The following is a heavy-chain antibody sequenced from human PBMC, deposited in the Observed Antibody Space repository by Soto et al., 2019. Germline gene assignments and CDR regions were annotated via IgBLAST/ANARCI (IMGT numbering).Heavy chain of an antibody. J-gene: IGHJ5*02. Sequence: GASVKVSCKASGYTFTSYGISWVRQAPGQGLEWMGWISAYNGNTNYAQKLQGRVTMTTDTSTSTAYMELRSLRSDDTAVYYCAREAGHYDFWSGYSFDPWGQGTRVTVAS. V-gene: IGHV1-18*01. CDR1: GYTFTSYG. CDR3: AREAGHYDFWSGYSFDP. CDR2: ISAYNGNT. D-gene: IGHD3-3*01.